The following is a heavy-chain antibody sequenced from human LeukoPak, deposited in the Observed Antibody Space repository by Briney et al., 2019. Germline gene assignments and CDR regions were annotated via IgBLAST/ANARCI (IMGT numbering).Heavy chain of an antibody. CDR1: GGSISSSSYY. J-gene: IGHJ4*02. CDR3: ARVTGLVVITYFDY. V-gene: IGHV4-39*07. CDR2: IYYSGST. Sequence: PSETLSLTCTVSGGSISSSSYYWGWIRQPPGKGLEWIGSIYYSGSTYYNPSLKSRVTISVDTSKNQFSLKLSSATAADTAVYYCARVTGLVVITYFDYWGQGTLVTVSS. D-gene: IGHD3-22*01.